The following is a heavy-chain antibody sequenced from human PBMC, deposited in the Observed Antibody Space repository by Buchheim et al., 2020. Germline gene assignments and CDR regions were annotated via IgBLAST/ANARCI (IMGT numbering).Heavy chain of an antibody. Sequence: QVQLVESGGGVVQPGRSLRLSCAASGFTFSSYAIQWVRQAPGKGLEWVAFISYDGNNKYYADSAKGRFIVSRDNSKHTLYLQMNSLRTEDTAVYYCARDEVLRRHFYYWGQGTL. CDR3: ARDEVLRRHFYY. CDR2: ISYDGNNK. D-gene: IGHD4-17*01. CDR1: GFTFSSYA. V-gene: IGHV3-30*14. J-gene: IGHJ4*02.